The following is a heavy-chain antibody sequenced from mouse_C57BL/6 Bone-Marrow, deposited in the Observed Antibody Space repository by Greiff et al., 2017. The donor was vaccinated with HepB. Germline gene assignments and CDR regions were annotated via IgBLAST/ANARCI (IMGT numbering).Heavy chain of an antibody. J-gene: IGHJ4*01. Sequence: VKLQQSGAELARPGASVKLSCKASGYTFTSYGISWVKQRTGQGLEWIGEIYPRSGNTYYNEKFKGKATLTADKSSSTAYMELRSLTSEDSAVYFCAREDWDRAMDYWGQGTSVTVSS. CDR1: GYTFTSYG. CDR2: IYPRSGNT. CDR3: AREDWDRAMDY. V-gene: IGHV1-81*01. D-gene: IGHD4-1*01.